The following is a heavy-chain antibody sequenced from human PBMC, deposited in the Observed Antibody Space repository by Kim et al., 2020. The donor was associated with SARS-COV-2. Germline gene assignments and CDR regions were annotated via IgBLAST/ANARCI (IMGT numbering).Heavy chain of an antibody. CDR2: INAGNGNT. J-gene: IGHJ3*02. V-gene: IGHV1-3*01. D-gene: IGHD3-22*01. Sequence: ASVKVSCKASGYTFTSYAMHWVRQAPGQRLEWMGWINAGNGNTKYSQKFQGRVTITRDTSASTAYMELSSLRSEDTAVYYCARALLYDSITVGAFDIWGQGTMVTVSS. CDR1: GYTFTSYA. CDR3: ARALLYDSITVGAFDI.